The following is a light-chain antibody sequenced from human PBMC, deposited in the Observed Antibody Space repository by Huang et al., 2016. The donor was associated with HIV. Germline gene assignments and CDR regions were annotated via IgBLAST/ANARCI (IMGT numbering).Light chain of an antibody. V-gene: IGKV3-15*01. CDR1: QSVSSN. Sequence: EIVLTQSPATLSGSPGERATLSCRASQSVSSNLAWYQQKPGQAPRLLFYGASTRATGIPTRFNGSGSGTEFTLTISRLQSEDFAVYYCQQYNNWPWTFGQGTKVELK. J-gene: IGKJ1*01. CDR2: GAS. CDR3: QQYNNWPWT.